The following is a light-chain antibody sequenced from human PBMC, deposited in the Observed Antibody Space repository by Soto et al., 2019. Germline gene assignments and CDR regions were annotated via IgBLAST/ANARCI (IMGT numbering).Light chain of an antibody. Sequence: QSVLTQPASVSGSPGQSIAISCTGTSSDVGGYDYVSWYQQHPDKAPKLMIYEVTKRPSGVPNRFSGSKSGNTASLTISGLQPEDEADYYCSSHTSGSTRVFGSGTKVTVL. V-gene: IGLV2-14*01. CDR3: SSHTSGSTRV. CDR1: SSDVGGYDY. J-gene: IGLJ1*01. CDR2: EVT.